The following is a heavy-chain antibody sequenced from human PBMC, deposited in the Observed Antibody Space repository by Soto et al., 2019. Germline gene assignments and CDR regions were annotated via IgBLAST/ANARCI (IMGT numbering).Heavy chain of an antibody. CDR2: ISHSGGNT. Sequence: WGSLRPRCAASGFTFSSYGMSWVRQAPGKGLEWVSAISHSGGNTYYADSVKGRFAISRDNSKNTLYLQMNSLRAEDTAVYYCATFIFCSSTSCYGREGGYWGQGTLVTVSS. CDR3: ATFIFCSSTSCYGREGGY. CDR1: GFTFSSYG. V-gene: IGHV3-23*01. J-gene: IGHJ4*02. D-gene: IGHD2-2*01.